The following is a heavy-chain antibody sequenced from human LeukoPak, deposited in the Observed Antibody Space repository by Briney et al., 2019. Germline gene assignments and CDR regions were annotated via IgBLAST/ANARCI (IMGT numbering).Heavy chain of an antibody. D-gene: IGHD4-11*01. CDR1: GGSISSSSYY. CDR2: IYYSGST. CDR3: AREGDYSNLFDY. J-gene: IGHJ4*02. V-gene: IGHV4-39*02. Sequence: KPSETLSLTCTVSGGSISSSSYYWGWIRQPPGKGLEWIGSIYYSGSTYYNPSLKSRVTISVDTSKNQFSLKLSSVTAADTAVYYCAREGDYSNLFDYWGQGTLVTVSS.